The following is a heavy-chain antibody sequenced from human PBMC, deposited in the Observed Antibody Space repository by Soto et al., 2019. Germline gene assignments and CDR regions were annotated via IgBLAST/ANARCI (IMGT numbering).Heavy chain of an antibody. V-gene: IGHV4-31*03. J-gene: IGHJ5*02. CDR1: GGSISSGGYY. CDR2: IYYTGTT. CDR3: ARVYGDYSSWFHT. D-gene: IGHD4-17*01. Sequence: QVQLQESGPGLVKPSQTLSLTCTVSGGSISSGGYYWSWIRQHQGKGLEWIGYIYYTGTTYYNPSLKSRVTIAVDTSNNQFALELISVTAADTAVYYCARVYGDYSSWFHTWGQGTLVTGSS.